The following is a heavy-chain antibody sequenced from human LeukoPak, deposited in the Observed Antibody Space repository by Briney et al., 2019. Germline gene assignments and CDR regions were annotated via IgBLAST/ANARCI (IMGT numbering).Heavy chain of an antibody. J-gene: IGHJ5*02. CDR3: ARRRYCSSTSCYAPGNWFDP. D-gene: IGHD2-2*01. CDR1: GGSISSYY. V-gene: IGHV4-59*12. CDR2: IYYSGST. Sequence: SETLSLTCTVSGGSISSYYWSWIRQPPGKGLEWIGYIYYSGSTNYNPSLKSRVTISVDTSKNQFSLKLSSVTAADTAVYYCARRRYCSSTSCYAPGNWFDPWGQGTLVTVSS.